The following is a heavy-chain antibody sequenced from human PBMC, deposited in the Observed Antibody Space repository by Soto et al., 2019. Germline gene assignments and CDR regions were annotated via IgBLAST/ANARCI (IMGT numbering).Heavy chain of an antibody. Sequence: ASVKVSCKASGGTFSSYAISWVRQAPGQGLEWMGGIIPIFGTANYAQKFQGRVTITADESTSTAYMELSSLRSEDTAVYYCARDSFVPDILTGYLLDNYFDYWGQGTLVTVSS. CDR2: IIPIFGTA. D-gene: IGHD3-9*01. CDR3: ARDSFVPDILTGYLLDNYFDY. CDR1: GGTFSSYA. V-gene: IGHV1-69*13. J-gene: IGHJ4*02.